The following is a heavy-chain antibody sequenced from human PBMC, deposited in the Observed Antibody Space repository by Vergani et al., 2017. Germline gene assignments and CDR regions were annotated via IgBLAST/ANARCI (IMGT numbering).Heavy chain of an antibody. V-gene: IGHV4-59*01. CDR3: ARGALWWLRQIDS. CDR1: GDSMNTYY. Sequence: QVQLQESGPGLVKPSETLSLTCSVSGDSMNTYYWTWIRQPPGKGLEWIGYICDSGDTKYNPSLKSRVTMSLDTSKNQFSLNLYSVTAADTAVYYCARGALWWLRQIDSWGQGTLVTVSS. CDR2: ICDSGDT. J-gene: IGHJ4*02. D-gene: IGHD2-21*01.